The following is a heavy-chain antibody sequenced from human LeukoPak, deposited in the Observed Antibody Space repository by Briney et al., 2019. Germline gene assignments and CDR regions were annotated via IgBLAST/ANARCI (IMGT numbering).Heavy chain of an antibody. CDR2: IYSGGST. D-gene: IGHD3-10*01. V-gene: IGHV3-66*02. Sequence: GGSLRLSCAASGFTVSSNYMSWVRQAPGKGLEWVSVIYSGGSTYYADSVKGRFTNSRDNSKNTLYLQMNSLRAEDTAVYYCARFYGSVLGFDPWGQGTLVTVSS. CDR3: ARFYGSVLGFDP. CDR1: GFTVSSNY. J-gene: IGHJ5*02.